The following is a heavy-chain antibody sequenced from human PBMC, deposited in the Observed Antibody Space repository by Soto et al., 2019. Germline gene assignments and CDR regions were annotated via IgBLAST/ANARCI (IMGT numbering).Heavy chain of an antibody. Sequence: QVQLVQSGAEVKKPGASVKVSCKASGYTFITYGVSWVRQAPGQGLDWLGWISTYNGNTRYAERLQGRVTMPPATTTNTAYMELRNLRSDDKAVYYCARGPTDYYDNSANYFLDYWGQGTLVTVSS. CDR2: ISTYNGNT. CDR3: ARGPTDYYDNSANYFLDY. J-gene: IGHJ4*02. CDR1: GYTFITYG. D-gene: IGHD3-22*01. V-gene: IGHV1-18*01.